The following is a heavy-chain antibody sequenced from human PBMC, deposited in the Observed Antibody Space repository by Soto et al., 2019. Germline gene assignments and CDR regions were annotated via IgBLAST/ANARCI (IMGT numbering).Heavy chain of an antibody. CDR3: ARGAVVDTAMVYYYGMDV. Sequence: GASVKVSCKASGGTFSSYAISWVRQAPGQGLEWMGGIIPIFGTANYAQKFQGRVTITADESTSTAYMELSSLRSEDTAVYYCARGAVVDTAMVYYYGMDVWGQGTTVTVSS. D-gene: IGHD5-18*01. V-gene: IGHV1-69*13. J-gene: IGHJ6*02. CDR1: GGTFSSYA. CDR2: IIPIFGTA.